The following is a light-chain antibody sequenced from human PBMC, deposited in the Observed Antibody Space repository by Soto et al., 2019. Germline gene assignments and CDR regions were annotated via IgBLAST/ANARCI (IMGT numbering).Light chain of an antibody. Sequence: DIQMTQSPSSLSASVGDRVTITCRASQSISNYLNWYQQKPGRVPKVLIYAASSLQSGVPSRFSGSGSGTDFTLTISSLQPEDPATYYCQQSHNTPHTFGQGTKVDIK. V-gene: IGKV1-39*01. J-gene: IGKJ1*01. CDR1: QSISNY. CDR3: QQSHNTPHT. CDR2: AAS.